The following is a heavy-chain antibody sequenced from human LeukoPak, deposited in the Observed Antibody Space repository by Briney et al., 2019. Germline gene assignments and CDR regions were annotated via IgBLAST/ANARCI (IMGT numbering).Heavy chain of an antibody. D-gene: IGHD4-17*01. Sequence: SETLSLTCTVSGGSISSYYWSWIRQPAGKGLEWIGRIYTSGSTNYNPSLKSRVTISVDTSKNQFSLKLSSVTAADTAVYYCARQIRDRNTYGTRRYYYYYMDVWGKGTTVTISS. V-gene: IGHV4-4*07. CDR3: ARQIRDRNTYGTRRYYYYYMDV. J-gene: IGHJ6*03. CDR2: IYTSGST. CDR1: GGSISSYY.